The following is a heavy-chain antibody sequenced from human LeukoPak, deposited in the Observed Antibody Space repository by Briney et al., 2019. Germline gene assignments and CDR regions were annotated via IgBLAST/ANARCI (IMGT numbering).Heavy chain of an antibody. CDR1: GGSISSSSYY. CDR3: ARALRVHWNYGSGRFDY. Sequence: SETLSLTCTVSGGSISSSSYYWGWIRQPPGKGLEWIGSIYYSGSTYYNPSLKSRVTISADTSKNQFSLKLSSVTAADTAVYYCARALRVHWNYGSGRFDYWGQGTLVTVSS. CDR2: IYYSGST. J-gene: IGHJ4*02. D-gene: IGHD3-10*01. V-gene: IGHV4-39*07.